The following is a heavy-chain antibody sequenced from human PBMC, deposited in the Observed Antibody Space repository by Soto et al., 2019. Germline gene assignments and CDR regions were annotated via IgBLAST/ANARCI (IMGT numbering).Heavy chain of an antibody. CDR2: INHSGST. J-gene: IGHJ5*02. D-gene: IGHD3-22*01. CDR3: ARGLKDYYDSSGHRPGWFDP. CDR1: GGSFSGYY. Sequence: NPSETLSLTCAVYGGSFSGYYWSWIRRPPGKGLEWIGEINHSGSTNYNPSLKSRVTISVDTSKNQFSLKLSSVTAADTAVYYCARGLKDYYDSSGHRPGWFDPLCQGTLVTVSS. V-gene: IGHV4-34*01.